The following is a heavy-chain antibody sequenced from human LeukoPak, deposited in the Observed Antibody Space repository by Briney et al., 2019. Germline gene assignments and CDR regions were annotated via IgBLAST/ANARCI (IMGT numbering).Heavy chain of an antibody. CDR2: IKQDGSEK. J-gene: IGHJ4*02. D-gene: IGHD3-16*01. CDR3: ASGRQLGY. V-gene: IGHV3-7*01. Sequence: GGSLRLSCAASGFTFSSYWMSWVRQAPGKGLEWVANIKQDGSEKYYVDSVKGQLTISRDNAKNSLYLQINSVRAEGTALYYCASGRQLGYWGQGTLVTV. CDR1: GFTFSSYW.